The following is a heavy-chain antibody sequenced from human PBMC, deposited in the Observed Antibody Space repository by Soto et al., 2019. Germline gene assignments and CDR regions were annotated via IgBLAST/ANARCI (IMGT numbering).Heavy chain of an antibody. CDR1: GGSISGYY. CDR3: ARHSNEYRKSLDS. CDR2: IHYTGSS. V-gene: IGHV4-59*08. Sequence: QLQLQESGPGLVKPSETLSLTCPVSGGSISGYYWSWLRQPPGKGLEWIAFIHYTGSSNSNPSLKSRVTISVDTSNNQFSLKLSSVTAADTAVYCVARHSNEYRKSLDSWGQGTLVTISS. D-gene: IGHD5-18*01. J-gene: IGHJ5*02.